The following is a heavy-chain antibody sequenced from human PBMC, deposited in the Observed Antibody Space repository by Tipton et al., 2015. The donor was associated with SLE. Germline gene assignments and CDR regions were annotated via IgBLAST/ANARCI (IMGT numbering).Heavy chain of an antibody. Sequence: TLSLTCAVSGDSIRRAGYSWSWIRQPPGKGLEWIGYIYHNGSPYYNPSLKSRVTISVDWSTSQFSLILSAVTAADTAVYYCARATDWNLSPDVWGKGTTVTVSS. V-gene: IGHV4-30-2*01. J-gene: IGHJ6*04. CDR1: GDSIRRAGYS. D-gene: IGHD1-7*01. CDR3: ARATDWNLSPDV. CDR2: IYHNGSP.